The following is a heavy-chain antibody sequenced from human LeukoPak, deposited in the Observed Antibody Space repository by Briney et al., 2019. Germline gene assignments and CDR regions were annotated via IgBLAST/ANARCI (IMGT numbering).Heavy chain of an antibody. CDR1: GGSINSHF. J-gene: IGHJ6*03. CDR3: ARRQGNTVGTTIYYYYYMDV. CDR2: INYSGST. D-gene: IGHD1-1*01. Sequence: NPSETLSLTCTVSGGSINSHFWSWIRQPPGKGLEWIGYINYSGSTDYNPSLKSRVTISVDTSKNQFSMKLNSVTAADTAVYYCARRQGNTVGTTIYYYYYMDVWGKGTTVTVSS. V-gene: IGHV4-59*11.